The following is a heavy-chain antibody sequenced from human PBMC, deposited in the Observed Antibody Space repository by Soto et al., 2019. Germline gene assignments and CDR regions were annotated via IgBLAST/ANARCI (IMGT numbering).Heavy chain of an antibody. CDR1: GFTFSSYG. J-gene: IGHJ6*02. D-gene: IGHD3-3*01. CDR2: ISYDGSNK. CDR3: AKDGITIFGVVPGMDV. Sequence: PGGSLRLSCAASGFTFSSYGMHWVRQAPGKGLEWVAVISYDGSNKYYADSVKGRFTISRDNSKNTLYLQMNSLRAEDTAVYYCAKDGITIFGVVPGMDVWGQGTTVTVSS. V-gene: IGHV3-30*18.